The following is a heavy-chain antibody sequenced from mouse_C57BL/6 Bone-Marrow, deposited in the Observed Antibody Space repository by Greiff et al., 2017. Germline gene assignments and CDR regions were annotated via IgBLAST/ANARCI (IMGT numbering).Heavy chain of an antibody. V-gene: IGHV1-78*01. CDR1: GYTFTDHT. Sequence: VQLQESDAELVKPGASVKISCTVSGYTFTDHTIHWMKQRPEQGLEWIGYIYPRDGSTKYNEKFKGMATFTADKSSSTAYMQLNSLTSEDSAVYFCARRSLMVKDAMDDWGQGTSVTVSS. D-gene: IGHD2-2*01. CDR3: ARRSLMVKDAMDD. J-gene: IGHJ4*01. CDR2: IYPRDGST.